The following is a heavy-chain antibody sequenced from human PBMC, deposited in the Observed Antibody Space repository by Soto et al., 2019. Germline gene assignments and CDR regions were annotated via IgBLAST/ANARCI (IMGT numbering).Heavy chain of an antibody. CDR2: IYYSGSP. V-gene: IGHV4-39*01. J-gene: IGHJ4*02. Sequence: QLQLQESGPGLVKPSEALSLTCTVSGASNSTLTYNWGWIRQPPGKGLEWIGNIYYSGSPYYNPSLKSRVTISVDTSKNQFSLRLRSVTAADTALYFCARHTMTAVTTFDHWGQGTLVTVSS. D-gene: IGHD4-17*01. CDR1: GASNSTLTYN. CDR3: ARHTMTAVTTFDH.